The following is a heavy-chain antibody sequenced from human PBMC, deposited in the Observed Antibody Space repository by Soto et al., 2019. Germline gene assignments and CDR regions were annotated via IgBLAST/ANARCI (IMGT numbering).Heavy chain of an antibody. CDR3: ARGGASGYQGVSYYYNYGMDV. J-gene: IGHJ6*02. D-gene: IGHD5-12*01. Sequence: QVQLVESGGGVVQPGTSLRLSCAASGFTFSSYGMHWVRQAPGKGLEWVAVIGYDGSNKYYGDSVKGRFTISRDNSKNTLYVQMNSLRAEDTAVYYCARGGASGYQGVSYYYNYGMDVWGQGTTVTVSS. CDR2: IGYDGSNK. V-gene: IGHV3-33*01. CDR1: GFTFSSYG.